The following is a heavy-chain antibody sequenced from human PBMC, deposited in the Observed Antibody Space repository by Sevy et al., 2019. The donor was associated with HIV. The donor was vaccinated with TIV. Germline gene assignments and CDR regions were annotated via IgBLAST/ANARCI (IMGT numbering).Heavy chain of an antibody. V-gene: IGHV4-30-2*01. D-gene: IGHD3-22*01. CDR1: GGSISSGDYS. J-gene: IGHJ4*02. CDR3: ASLYYDSSGYHFDY. Sequence: SETLSLTCAVSGGSISSGDYSWSWIRQPPGQGLEWIGYIYHSESTHYNPSLKSRVTISVDRSKNQFSLKLSSVTAADTAVYYCASLYYDSSGYHFDYWGQGTLVTVSS. CDR2: IYHSEST.